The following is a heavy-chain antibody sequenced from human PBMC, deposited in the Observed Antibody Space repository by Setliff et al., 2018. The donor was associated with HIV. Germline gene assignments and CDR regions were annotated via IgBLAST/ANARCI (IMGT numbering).Heavy chain of an antibody. CDR3: ASGWDDLGIDSFDI. CDR1: SGSTSNNSYY. Sequence: PSETLSLICTVSSGSTSNNSYYWGWIRQPPGKGLEWIGTFFFGGTTYYNPSLKRRVTISVDTFKNQFSLNLSFVTAADTALYYCASGWDDLGIDSFDIWGQGTLVTVS. D-gene: IGHD1-1*01. J-gene: IGHJ3*02. V-gene: IGHV4-39*01. CDR2: FFFGGTT.